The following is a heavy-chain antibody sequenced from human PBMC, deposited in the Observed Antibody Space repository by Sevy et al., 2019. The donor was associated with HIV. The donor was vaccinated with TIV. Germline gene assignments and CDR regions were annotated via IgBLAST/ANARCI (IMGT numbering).Heavy chain of an antibody. J-gene: IGHJ5*02. CDR2: IYYSGST. Sequence: SETLSLTCTVSGGSISSGDYYWSWIRQPPGKGLEWIGYIYYSGSTYYNPSLKSRVTISVATSKSQFSLKLSSVTAADTAVYYCARAYLRGIVVRWFDPWGQGTLVTVSS. CDR1: GGSISSGDYY. CDR3: ARAYLRGIVVRWFDP. V-gene: IGHV4-30-4*01. D-gene: IGHD2-2*01.